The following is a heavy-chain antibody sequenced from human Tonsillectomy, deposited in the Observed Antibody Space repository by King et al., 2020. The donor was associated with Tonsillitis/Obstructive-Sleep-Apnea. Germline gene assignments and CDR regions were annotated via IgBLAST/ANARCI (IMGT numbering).Heavy chain of an antibody. J-gene: IGHJ5*02. V-gene: IGHV2-5*02. CDR1: GFSLSTSGVG. Sequence: ITLKESGPTLVKPTQTLTLTCTFSGFSLSTSGVGVGWIRQPPGKALEWLALIYWDDDKRYSPSLKSRLTITKDTSKNQVVLTMTNMDPVDTATYYCARGVAAAGGGWFDPWGQGTLVTVSS. D-gene: IGHD6-13*01. CDR3: ARGVAAAGGGWFDP. CDR2: IYWDDDK.